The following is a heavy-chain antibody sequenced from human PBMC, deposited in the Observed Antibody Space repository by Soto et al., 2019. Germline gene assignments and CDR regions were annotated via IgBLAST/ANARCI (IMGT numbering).Heavy chain of an antibody. D-gene: IGHD2-15*01. J-gene: IGHJ5*02. CDR2: IYYSGST. CDR3: ARSGRYCSGGSCYSRWFDP. Sequence: PSETQSLTSTVSGGYIGIYYLIWLWQPPGKGLEWIGYIYYSGSTNYNPSLKSRVTISVDTSKNQFSLKLSSVTAADTAVYYCARSGRYCSGGSCYSRWFDPWGQGTLVTVSS. V-gene: IGHV4-59*01. CDR1: GGYIGIYY.